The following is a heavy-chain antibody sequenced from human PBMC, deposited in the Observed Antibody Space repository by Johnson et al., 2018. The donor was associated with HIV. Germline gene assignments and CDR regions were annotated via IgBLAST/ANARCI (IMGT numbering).Heavy chain of an antibody. Sequence: QMLLVESGGGLVKPGGSLRLSCAASGFTFSDYYMSWIRQAPGKGLEWVSYISSSGSTIYYADSVKGRFTISRDNAKNSLYLQMNSLRAEHTAVYYCARDQSEVDAFDIWGQGTMVTVSS. CDR3: ARDQSEVDAFDI. J-gene: IGHJ3*02. CDR2: ISSSGSTI. V-gene: IGHV3-11*04. CDR1: GFTFSDYY.